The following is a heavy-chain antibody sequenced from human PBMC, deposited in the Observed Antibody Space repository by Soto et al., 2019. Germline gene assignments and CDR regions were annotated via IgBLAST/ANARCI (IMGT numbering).Heavy chain of an antibody. CDR3: AKDRGGDCPDNSCYFGGDY. Sequence: RSLRLSCVGSGFTFSSYGMHWVRQAPGKGLECVAVISDTGSSHYYAASVEGRFTISRENSKNTLSLHMDRLRVEDTAVYYCAKDRGGDCPDNSCYFGGDYWGQGTPVTVSS. D-gene: IGHD2-2*01. J-gene: IGHJ4*02. V-gene: IGHV3-30*18. CDR2: ISDTGSSH. CDR1: GFTFSSYG.